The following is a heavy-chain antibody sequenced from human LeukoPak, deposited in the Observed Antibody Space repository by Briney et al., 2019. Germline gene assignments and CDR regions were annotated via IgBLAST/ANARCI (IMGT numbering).Heavy chain of an antibody. CDR3: ARDWDQSYYYGMDV. CDR1: GFTVSSNY. Sequence: PGGSLRLSCAASGFTVSSNYMSWVRQAPGKGLEWVSVIYSGGSTYYADSVKGRFTISRDNSKNTLYLQMNSLRAEDTAVYYCARDWDQSYYYGMDVWGQGTTVTVSS. J-gene: IGHJ6*02. CDR2: IYSGGST. V-gene: IGHV3-53*01. D-gene: IGHD1-26*01.